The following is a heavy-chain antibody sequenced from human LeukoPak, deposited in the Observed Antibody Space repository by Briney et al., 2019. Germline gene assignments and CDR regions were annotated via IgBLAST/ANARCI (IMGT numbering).Heavy chain of an antibody. CDR1: GFTVSRNY. V-gene: IGHV3-53*01. D-gene: IGHD3-10*01. CDR2: IYSGGST. CDR3: ARGGSYYEFDS. J-gene: IGHJ4*02. Sequence: GGSLRLSCAASGFTVSRNYMSWVRQAPGKGLEWVSVIYSGGSTYYADSVKGRFTISRDNSKSTLYLQMNSLRAEDTAVYFCARGGSYYEFDSWGQGTLVTVSS.